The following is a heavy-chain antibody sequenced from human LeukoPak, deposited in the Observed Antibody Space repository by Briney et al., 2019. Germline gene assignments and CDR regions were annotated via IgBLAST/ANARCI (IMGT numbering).Heavy chain of an antibody. CDR3: AKDSAFYYIDV. V-gene: IGHV3-30*02. CDR1: GFTLSSYE. Sequence: GGSLRLSCIVSGFTLSSYEMSWIRQAPGKGLEWVAFIRYNGNNQYYADSVKGRFTISRDNSKNTLYLQMNSLKGDDTAVYYCAKDSAFYYIDVWGKGTTVIISS. CDR2: IRYNGNNQ. D-gene: IGHD3-10*01. J-gene: IGHJ6*03.